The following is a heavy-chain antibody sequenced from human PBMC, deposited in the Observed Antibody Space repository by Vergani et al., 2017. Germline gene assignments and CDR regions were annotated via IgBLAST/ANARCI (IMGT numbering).Heavy chain of an antibody. D-gene: IGHD3-22*01. J-gene: IGHJ3*02. V-gene: IGHV4-34*01. CDR1: GGSFSGYY. Sequence: QVQLQQWGAGLLKPSETLSLTCAVYGGSFSGYYWSWIRQPPGKGLEWIGEINHSGSTNYNPSLKSRVTISVDTSKNQFSLKLSSVTAADTAVYYCARGGKYYYDSSGYAFDIWGQGTMVTGLF. CDR3: ARGGKYYYDSSGYAFDI. CDR2: INHSGST.